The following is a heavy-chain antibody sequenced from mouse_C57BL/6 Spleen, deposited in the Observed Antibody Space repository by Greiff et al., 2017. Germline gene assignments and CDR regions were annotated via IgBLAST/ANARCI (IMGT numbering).Heavy chain of an antibody. J-gene: IGHJ3*01. V-gene: IGHV1-19*01. CDR1: GYTFTDYY. Sequence: EVKLMESGPVLVKPGASVKMSCKASGYTFTDYYMNWVKQSHGKSLEWIGVINPYNGGTSYNQKFKGKATLTVDKSSSTAYMELNSLTSEDSAVYYCASRERGAYWGQGTLVTVSA. CDR2: INPYNGGT. CDR3: ASRERGAY.